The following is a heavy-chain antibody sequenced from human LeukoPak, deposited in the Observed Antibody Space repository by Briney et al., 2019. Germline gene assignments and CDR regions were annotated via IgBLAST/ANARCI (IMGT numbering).Heavy chain of an antibody. D-gene: IGHD3-22*01. V-gene: IGHV3-7*01. CDR2: TKQDDSEE. J-gene: IGHJ4*02. CDR1: GFTFSRSA. CDR3: ARGFDSRFFND. Sequence: GGSLRLSCAASGFTFSRSAMSWVRQAPGKGLEWVANTKQDDSEEYYVDSVKGRFSISRDNAKNSLYLQMNSLRVEDTAVYYCARGFDSRFFNDWGQGTLVTVSS.